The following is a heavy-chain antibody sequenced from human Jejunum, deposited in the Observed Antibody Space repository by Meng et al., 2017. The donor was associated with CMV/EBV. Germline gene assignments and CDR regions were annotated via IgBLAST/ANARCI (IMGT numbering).Heavy chain of an antibody. CDR2: ISSTSSYI. J-gene: IGHJ6*02. CDR3: ANQLPWNYYYGTDL. Sequence: GFSFSSFNMNWVRQAPGKGLEWVASISSTSSYIYYADSLKGRFAISRDNAKNSLFLQMNSLRAEDTAVYYCANQLPWNYYYGTDLWGQGTTVTVSS. CDR1: GFSFSSFN. V-gene: IGHV3-21*01. D-gene: IGHD2-2*01.